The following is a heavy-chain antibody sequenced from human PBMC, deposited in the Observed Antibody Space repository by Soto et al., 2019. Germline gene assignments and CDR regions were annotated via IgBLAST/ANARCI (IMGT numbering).Heavy chain of an antibody. J-gene: IGHJ4*02. CDR2: ISGSGGST. Sequence: GGSLRLSCAASGFTFSSYAMSWVRQAPGKGLEWVSAISGSGGSTYYAGSVKGRFTISRDNSKSTLYLQMNSLRAEDTAVYYCAKGRMVRGVSAPDYWGQGTLVTVSS. V-gene: IGHV3-23*01. D-gene: IGHD3-10*01. CDR3: AKGRMVRGVSAPDY. CDR1: GFTFSSYA.